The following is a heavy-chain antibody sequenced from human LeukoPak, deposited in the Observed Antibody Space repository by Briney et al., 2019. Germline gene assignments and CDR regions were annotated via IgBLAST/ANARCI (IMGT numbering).Heavy chain of an antibody. D-gene: IGHD2-15*01. CDR3: AKLGYCSGDTWYSYFDY. J-gene: IGHJ4*02. CDR2: IHPGDSDT. Sequence: GESLKISCKGSGFTFANYWIGWVRQMPGKGLEFMGIIHPGDSDTKYSLSFQGQVTISADKSISTAYLQWSSLKASDTAMYYCAKLGYCSGDTWYSYFDYWGQGSLVTVSS. CDR1: GFTFANYW. V-gene: IGHV5-51*01.